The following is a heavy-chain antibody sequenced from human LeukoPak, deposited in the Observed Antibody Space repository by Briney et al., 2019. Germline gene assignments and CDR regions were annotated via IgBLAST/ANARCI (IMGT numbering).Heavy chain of an antibody. J-gene: IGHJ4*02. Sequence: GRSLRLSCAASGFTFSSYAMHWVRQAPGKGLEWVAVISYDGSNKYYADSVKGRFTISRDNAKNSLYLQMNSLRAEDTAVYYCASRDGYGGGYWGQGTLVAVSS. CDR1: GFTFSSYA. D-gene: IGHD5-24*01. CDR2: ISYDGSNK. CDR3: ASRDGYGGGY. V-gene: IGHV3-30-3*01.